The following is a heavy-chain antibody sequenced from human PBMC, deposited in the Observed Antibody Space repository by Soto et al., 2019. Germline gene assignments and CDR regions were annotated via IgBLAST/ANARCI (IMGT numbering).Heavy chain of an antibody. CDR3: ARSLSQTGSYYPLERVFDY. CDR2: ISAYNGNT. Sequence: QVQLVQSGAEVKKPGASVKVSCKASGYTFTSYGISWVRQAPGQGLEWMGWISAYNGNTNYAQKRQGKVTMTTDTSTSTAYMELRSLRSDDTAVYYCARSLSQTGSYYPLERVFDYWGQGTLVTVSS. V-gene: IGHV1-18*01. J-gene: IGHJ4*02. D-gene: IGHD3-10*01. CDR1: GYTFTSYG.